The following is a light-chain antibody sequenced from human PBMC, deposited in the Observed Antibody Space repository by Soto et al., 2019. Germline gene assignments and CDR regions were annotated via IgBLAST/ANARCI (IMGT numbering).Light chain of an antibody. Sequence: QSVLTQPPSVSAAPGQKVTISCSGSSSNIGNNYVSWYQQLPGTAPKLLIYDNNNRPSGIPDRFSGSKSGTSATMGITGLQTGDEADYYCGTWDSSLVVFGGGTKLTV. CDR2: DNN. J-gene: IGLJ2*01. CDR1: SSNIGNNY. V-gene: IGLV1-51*01. CDR3: GTWDSSLVV.